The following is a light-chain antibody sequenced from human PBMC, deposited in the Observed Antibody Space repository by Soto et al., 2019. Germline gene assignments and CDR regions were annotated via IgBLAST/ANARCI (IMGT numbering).Light chain of an antibody. V-gene: IGLV2-14*01. Sequence: QSVLTQPASVSGSPGQSITISCTGTSSDVGGYNYVSWYQRHPGKAPKLMIYEVSNRPSGVSNRFSGSKSGNTASLTISGLQAEDGADYYCSSYTSSSTRIVFGTGTKVTVL. CDR2: EVS. CDR3: SSYTSSSTRIV. J-gene: IGLJ1*01. CDR1: SSDVGGYNY.